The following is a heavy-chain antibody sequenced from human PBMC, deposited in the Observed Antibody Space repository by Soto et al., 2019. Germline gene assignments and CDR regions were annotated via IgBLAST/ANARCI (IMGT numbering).Heavy chain of an antibody. CDR2: IYYSGST. CDR1: GGSISSYY. V-gene: IGHV4-59*06. D-gene: IGHD3-10*01. Sequence: SETLSLTCTVSGGSISSYYWSWIRQPPWKGLEWIGYIYYSGSTYYNPSLKSRVTISVDTSKNQFSLKLSSVTAADTAVYYCASSMVRGVIRDAFDIWGQGTMVTVSS. CDR3: ASSMVRGVIRDAFDI. J-gene: IGHJ3*02.